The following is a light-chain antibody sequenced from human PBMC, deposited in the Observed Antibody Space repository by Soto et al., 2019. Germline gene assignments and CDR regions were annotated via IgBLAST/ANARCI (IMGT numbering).Light chain of an antibody. CDR3: QQYYSYPLLT. CDR2: AAS. J-gene: IGKJ4*01. CDR1: QGISSY. V-gene: IGKV1-8*01. Sequence: AIRMTQSPSSLSASTGDRVTITCRASQGISSYLAWYQQKPGKAPKLLIYAASTLQSGVPSRSSGSGSGTDFTLTISCLQSEDFATYYCQQYYSYPLLTFGGGTKVEIK.